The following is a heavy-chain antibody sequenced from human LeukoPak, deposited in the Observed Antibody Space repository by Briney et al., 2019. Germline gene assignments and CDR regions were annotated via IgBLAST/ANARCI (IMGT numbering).Heavy chain of an antibody. Sequence: PGGSLRLSCAASGFTFSSYAMSWVRQAPGKGLEWVSGISASGGSTFYADSVKGRFTISRDNSKNTLYLQMNGLRVEDTAVYYCVREGPRGLAFDIWGLGTMVTVSS. CDR1: GFTFSSYA. CDR3: VREGPRGLAFDI. V-gene: IGHV3-23*01. CDR2: ISASGGST. D-gene: IGHD3/OR15-3a*01. J-gene: IGHJ3*02.